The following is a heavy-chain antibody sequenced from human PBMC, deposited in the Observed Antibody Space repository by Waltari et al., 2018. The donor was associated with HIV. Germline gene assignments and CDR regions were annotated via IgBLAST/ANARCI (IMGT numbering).Heavy chain of an antibody. D-gene: IGHD2-2*01. J-gene: IGHJ4*02. CDR2: IYSGGST. Sequence: DVQLVETGGGLIQPGGSLRLSCAASGFTVSSNHMSWVRQAPGKGLECVSVIYSGGSTYYADSVRGRFTISRDNSKNTLYLQMNSLTAEDTAVYYCARGVEGYCTSTSCYLLYWGQGTLVAVSS. V-gene: IGHV3-53*02. CDR1: GFTVSSNH. CDR3: ARGVEGYCTSTSCYLLY.